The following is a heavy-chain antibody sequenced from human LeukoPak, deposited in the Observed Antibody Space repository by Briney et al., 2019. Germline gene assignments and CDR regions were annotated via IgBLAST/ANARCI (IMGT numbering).Heavy chain of an antibody. Sequence: GRSLRLSCAASGFTLGDYDIHWVRQAPGKGPEWVSSISSNSDTIAYAEPVKGRFTVSRDNTINSLYLQMNSLRAEDTAVYYCARGDSTSWYYVPTLDYWGQGTLVTVSS. CDR3: ARGDSTSWYYVPTLDY. CDR2: ISSNSDTI. CDR1: GFTLGDYD. D-gene: IGHD6-13*01. J-gene: IGHJ4*02. V-gene: IGHV3-9*01.